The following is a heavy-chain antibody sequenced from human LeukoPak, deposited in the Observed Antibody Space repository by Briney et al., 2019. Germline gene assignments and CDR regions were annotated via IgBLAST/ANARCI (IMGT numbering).Heavy chain of an antibody. CDR3: ARMGAGSASYYNNWFDP. Sequence: GGSLRLSCVASGFTFSGYAMSWVRQAPGKGLEWVSVISDSAISTYYVDSVKGRFTISRDNSKNTLYLQMNGLGVEDTAVYYCARMGAGSASYYNNWFDPWVQGALVTVSS. V-gene: IGHV3-23*01. CDR2: ISDSAIST. D-gene: IGHD3-10*01. J-gene: IGHJ5*02. CDR1: GFTFSGYA.